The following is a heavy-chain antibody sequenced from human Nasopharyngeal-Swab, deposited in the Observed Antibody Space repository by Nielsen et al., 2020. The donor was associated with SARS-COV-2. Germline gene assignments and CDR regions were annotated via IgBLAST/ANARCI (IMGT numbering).Heavy chain of an antibody. Sequence: GESLKISCAASGFTFSSYAMHWVRQAPGKGLEWVAVISYDGSNKYYADSVKGRFTISRDNFKNTIYLHMNSLRAEDTAVYYCAKDLTGYYAPLDQWGQGTLVTVSS. D-gene: IGHD3-9*01. CDR1: GFTFSSYA. J-gene: IGHJ4*02. CDR2: ISYDGSNK. V-gene: IGHV3-30-3*01. CDR3: AKDLTGYYAPLDQ.